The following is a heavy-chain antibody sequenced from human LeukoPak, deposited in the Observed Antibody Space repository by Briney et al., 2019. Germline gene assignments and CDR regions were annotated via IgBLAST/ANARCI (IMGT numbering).Heavy chain of an antibody. J-gene: IGHJ5*02. D-gene: IGHD3-10*01. CDR2: ISGSGTI. V-gene: IGHV4-4*07. CDR3: ARDSGTTGEVKFDP. Sequence: PSETLSLTCTVSGGSINSYWSWIRQPAGKGLEWIGRISGSGTITYNPALQSRLSISIDASKNQFSLKLLSVTAADTAVYYCARDSGTTGEVKFDPWGQGTLVTVSS. CDR1: GGSINSY.